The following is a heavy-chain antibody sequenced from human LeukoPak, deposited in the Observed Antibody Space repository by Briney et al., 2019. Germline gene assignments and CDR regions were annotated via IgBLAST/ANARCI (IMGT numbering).Heavy chain of an antibody. D-gene: IGHD3-10*01. CDR1: GFTFSSYS. V-gene: IGHV3-21*01. CDR3: AREGFGELLFSYYYMDV. Sequence: GSLRLSCAASGFTFSSYSMNWVRQAPGQGLEWVSSITRASDYIYYADSVKGRFTISRDNAKNSLYLQMNSLRAEDTAVYYCAREGFGELLFSYYYMDVWGKGTTVTVSS. J-gene: IGHJ6*03. CDR2: ITRASDYI.